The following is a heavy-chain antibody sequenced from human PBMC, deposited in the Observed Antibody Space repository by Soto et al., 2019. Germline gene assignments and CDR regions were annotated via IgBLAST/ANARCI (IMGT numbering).Heavy chain of an antibody. J-gene: IGHJ4*02. Sequence: SETLSLTCTLSCGSLGTGGYYCSWIRQHPGKGLEWIGYIYYTGSTYYNPSLKSRVTISVDTSKNQFYLKLSHVTAADTAAHYRARDMDFGSRGWSLNCFDYCGKGTQVTVSS. CDR1: CGSLGTGGYY. V-gene: IGHV4-31*03. CDR2: IYYTGST. CDR3: ARDMDFGSRGWSLNCFDY. D-gene: IGHD2-8*01.